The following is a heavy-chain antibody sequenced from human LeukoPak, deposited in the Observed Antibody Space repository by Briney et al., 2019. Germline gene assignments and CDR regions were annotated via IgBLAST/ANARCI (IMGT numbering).Heavy chain of an antibody. J-gene: IGHJ2*01. V-gene: IGHV3-33*01. D-gene: IGHD3-22*01. CDR2: IWYDGSKE. CDR3: ARSDSYYYDSSGPQNWYFDL. CDR1: GFSFSSYG. Sequence: GGSLRLSCAASGFSFSSYGMHWVRQAPGQGLEWLAVIWYDGSKEYYADSVKGRFTISRDNSKNTLHLQMNSLRAEDTAVYYCARSDSYYYDSSGPQNWYFDLWGRGTLVTVSS.